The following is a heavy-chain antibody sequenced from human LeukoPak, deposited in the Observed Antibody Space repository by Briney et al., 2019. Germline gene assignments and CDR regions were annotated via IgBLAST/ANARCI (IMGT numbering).Heavy chain of an antibody. J-gene: IGHJ4*02. V-gene: IGHV3-30-3*01. CDR1: GFTFSRYA. CDR3: ARDGGYNFWSGYYQDY. D-gene: IGHD3-3*01. CDR2: ISYDANIGSNK. Sequence: GGSLRLSCATSGFTFSRYAMHWVRQAPGKGLEWVALISYDANIGSNKYYADSVKGRFTISRDNSKNTLYLQMNSLRAEDTAVYYCARDGGYNFWSGYYQDYWGQGTLVTVSS.